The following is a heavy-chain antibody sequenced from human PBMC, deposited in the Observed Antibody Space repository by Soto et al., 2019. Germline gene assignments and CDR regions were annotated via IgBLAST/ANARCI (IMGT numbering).Heavy chain of an antibody. J-gene: IGHJ4*02. D-gene: IGHD3-16*01. CDR3: ATDFGGRTALDY. V-gene: IGHV3-64*01. CDR2: ISNDGDTT. CDR1: GFTFSHNA. Sequence: EVQLVESGGGLVQPGGSLRLSCAAYGFTFSHNAMHWVRQAPGKGLEYVSVISNDGDTTYYGNSVKGRFTISRDNSKNMVYLQMGSLRTEGMAVYFCATDFGGRTALDYLGQGILVTVSS.